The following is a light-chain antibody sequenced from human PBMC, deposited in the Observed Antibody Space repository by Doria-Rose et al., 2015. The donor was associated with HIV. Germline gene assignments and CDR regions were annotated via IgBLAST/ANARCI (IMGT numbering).Light chain of an antibody. CDR3: HQYGTSWT. CDR2: DGS. CDR1: QSFSSTY. J-gene: IGKJ1*01. Sequence: EIVMTQSPGTLSLSPGERATLSCRASQSFSSTYLAWYQQKPGQAPSLLIYDGSTRATGIPDRFSASGSGIDFTLTINRLEPEDLALYYCHQYGTSWTFGQGTKVEI. V-gene: IGKV3-20*01.